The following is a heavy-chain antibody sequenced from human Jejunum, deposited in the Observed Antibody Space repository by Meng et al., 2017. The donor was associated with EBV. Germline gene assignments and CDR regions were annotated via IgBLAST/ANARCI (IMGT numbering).Heavy chain of an antibody. J-gene: IGHJ5*02. CDR3: ARGSNWFDR. CDR2: INTNTGKP. CDR1: GYIFTSDA. Sequence: QVQLVQFGFELKKPGAAAKVSCKASGYIFTSDAINWVRQTPGHGLEWMGWINTNTGKPMYVQGFTGRFVFSLDNSVNTAYLQINSLQTDDTAVYYCARGSNWFDRWGQGTLVTVSS. V-gene: IGHV7-4-1*02.